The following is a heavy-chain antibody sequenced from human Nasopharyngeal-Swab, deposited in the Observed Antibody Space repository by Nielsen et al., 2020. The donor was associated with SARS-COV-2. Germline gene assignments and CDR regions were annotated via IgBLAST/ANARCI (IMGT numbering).Heavy chain of an antibody. J-gene: IGHJ4*02. CDR2: IYYDGTT. CDR3: TRDSRDCDADVCYWGGADY. Sequence: GGSLRLSSAASGFGVGTNYMSWVRQAPGKGLEWVSVIYYDGTTYYADSVKGRFTISRDNSRNTLYLQVTSLRVEDTALYYCTRDSRDCDADVCYWGGADYWGQGTLVTVSS. CDR1: GFGVGTNY. D-gene: IGHD2-15*01. V-gene: IGHV3-53*01.